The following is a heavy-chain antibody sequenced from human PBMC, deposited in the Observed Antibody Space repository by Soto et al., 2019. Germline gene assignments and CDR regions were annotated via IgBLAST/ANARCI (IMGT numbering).Heavy chain of an antibody. CDR1: GYTFSDYY. CDR3: ASHYDLWTGYLSPVDY. V-gene: IGHV3-11*01. Sequence: QVQLVESGGDLVKPGGSLRLSCAASGYTFSDYYLSWIRQAPGKGLECISYIDTSSTNIYYAASVRGRFTISRDNGKNYLFLEMNKLRVEDPAVYFCASHYDLWTGYLSPVDYWGRGTLVTVSS. CDR2: IDTSSTNI. J-gene: IGHJ4*02. D-gene: IGHD3-3*01.